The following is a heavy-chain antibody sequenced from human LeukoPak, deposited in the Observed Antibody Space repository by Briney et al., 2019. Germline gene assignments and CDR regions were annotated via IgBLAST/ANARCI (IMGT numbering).Heavy chain of an antibody. D-gene: IGHD4-11*01. CDR3: AKHSGVYSFDY. Sequence: GGSLRRSCAASGFTFSSYAMSWVRQAPGKGLEWVSAISGSGGSTYYADSVKGRFTIARDNSKNTLYLQMNSLRAEDTAVYYCAKHSGVYSFDYWGQGTLVTVSS. CDR1: GFTFSSYA. V-gene: IGHV3-23*01. CDR2: ISGSGGST. J-gene: IGHJ4*02.